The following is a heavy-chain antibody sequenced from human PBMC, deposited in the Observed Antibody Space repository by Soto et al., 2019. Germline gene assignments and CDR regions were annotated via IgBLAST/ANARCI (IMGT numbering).Heavy chain of an antibody. D-gene: IGHD2-15*01. CDR1: GDSVSSNSAA. CDR2: TYYRSKWYN. J-gene: IGHJ4*02. CDR3: ARVGGLGYCSGGSCYPDPYYFDY. Sequence: QVQLQQSGPGLVKPSQTLSLTCAISGDSVSSNSAAWNWIRQSPSRGLEWLGRTYYRSKWYNDYAVSVKSRITINPDTSKKQFSLQLNSVTPEDTAVYYCARVGGLGYCSGGSCYPDPYYFDYWGQGTLVTVSS. V-gene: IGHV6-1*01.